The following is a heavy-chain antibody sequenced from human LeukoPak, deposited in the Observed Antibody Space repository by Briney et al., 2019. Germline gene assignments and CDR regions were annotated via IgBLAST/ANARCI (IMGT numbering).Heavy chain of an antibody. D-gene: IGHD3-9*01. CDR1: GGILSKWS. CDR3: ARDTYYDILTGYSPFDY. CDR2: INPNSGGT. J-gene: IGHJ4*02. Sequence: ASVKVSCKASGGILSKWSISWVRQAPGQGLEWMGWINPNSGGTNYAQKFQGRVTMTRDTSISTAYMELSRLRSDDTAVYYCARDTYYDILTGYSPFDYWGQGTLVTVSS. V-gene: IGHV1-2*02.